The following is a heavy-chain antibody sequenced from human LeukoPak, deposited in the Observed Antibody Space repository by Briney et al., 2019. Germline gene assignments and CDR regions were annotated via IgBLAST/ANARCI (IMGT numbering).Heavy chain of an antibody. CDR1: GYRFTSYW. Sequence: GESLKISCKGSGYRFTSYWIGWVRQMPGKGLEWMGLVFPGDSDTKYSPSFQGQVTISADKSTSTAYLQWSSLKASDTAMYYCATYFAGAETFDIWGQGTMVTVSS. CDR2: VFPGDSDT. D-gene: IGHD3-16*01. J-gene: IGHJ3*02. V-gene: IGHV5-51*01. CDR3: ATYFAGAETFDI.